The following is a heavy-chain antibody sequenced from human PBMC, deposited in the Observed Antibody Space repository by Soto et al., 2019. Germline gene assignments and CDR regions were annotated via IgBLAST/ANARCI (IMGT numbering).Heavy chain of an antibody. CDR2: IYYSGST. Sequence: QVQLQESGPGLVKPSQTLSLTCTVSGGSISSGGYYWSWIRHHPGKGLEWIGYIYYSGSTYYNPSLKSRVTISVDTSKNQFSLKLSSVTAADTAVYYCARVGIYEYYYGMDVWGQGTTVTVSS. J-gene: IGHJ6*02. CDR1: GGSISSGGYY. V-gene: IGHV4-31*03. CDR3: ARVGIYEYYYGMDV. D-gene: IGHD5-12*01.